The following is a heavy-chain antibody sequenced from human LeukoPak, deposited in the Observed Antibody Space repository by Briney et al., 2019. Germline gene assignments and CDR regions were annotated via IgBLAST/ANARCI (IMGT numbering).Heavy chain of an antibody. Sequence: PGWGLRLSCAASGWCLRSYGMHWLGQAPGTGREGVAVIWYDGCNKYHADPVKGRFTISRDNSKDTLYLHMKTLRPEDTAVYYCARESGFMMVGEINADNWFDPWGQGTPVTVSS. J-gene: IGHJ5*02. V-gene: IGHV3-33*01. CDR3: ARESGFMMVGEINADNWFDP. CDR2: IWYDGCNK. CDR1: GWCLRSYG. D-gene: IGHD3-22*01.